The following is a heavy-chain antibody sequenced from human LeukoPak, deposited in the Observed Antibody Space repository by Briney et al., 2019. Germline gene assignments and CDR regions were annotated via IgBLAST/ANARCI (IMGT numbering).Heavy chain of an antibody. D-gene: IGHD4-17*01. V-gene: IGHV3-73*01. CDR1: GFALSGST. J-gene: IGHJ4*02. Sequence: GGSLRLSCAASGFALSGSTLHWVRQASGKGLEWVGRIRTKANNNATAYTASVKGRFTISRDDSKNTAYLQMSSLKSEDTAVYYCTITVTDLYYFDYWGQGTLVTVSS. CDR3: TITVTDLYYFDY. CDR2: IRTKANNNAT.